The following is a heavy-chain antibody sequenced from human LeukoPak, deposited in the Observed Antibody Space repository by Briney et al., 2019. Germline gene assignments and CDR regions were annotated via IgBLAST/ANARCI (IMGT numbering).Heavy chain of an antibody. CDR3: AKGPAMVSGMDV. D-gene: IGHD5-18*01. V-gene: IGHV3-23*01. J-gene: IGHJ6*02. CDR1: GFTFSSYA. Sequence: GGSLRLSCAASGFTFSSYAMSRVRQAPGKGLEWVSAISGSGGSTYYADSVKGRFTISRDNSKNTLYLQMNSLRAEDTAVYYCAKGPAMVSGMDVWGQGTTVTVSS. CDR2: ISGSGGST.